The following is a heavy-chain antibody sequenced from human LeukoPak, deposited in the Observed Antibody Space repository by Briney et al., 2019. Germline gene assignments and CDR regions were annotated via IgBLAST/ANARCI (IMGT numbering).Heavy chain of an antibody. D-gene: IGHD3-9*01. V-gene: IGHV3-21*01. CDR2: ISSSSSYI. Sequence: GGSLRLSCAASGFTFSDYYMSWVRQAPGKGLEWVSSISSSSSYIYYADSVKGRFTISRDNAKNSLFLQMNSLRAEDTAVYYCARNPILTGYAHYYYYMDVWGKGTTVSISS. CDR3: ARNPILTGYAHYYYYMDV. J-gene: IGHJ6*03. CDR1: GFTFSDYY.